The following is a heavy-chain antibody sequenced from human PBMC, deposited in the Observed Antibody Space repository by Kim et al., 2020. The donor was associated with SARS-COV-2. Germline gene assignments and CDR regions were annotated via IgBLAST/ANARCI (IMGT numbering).Heavy chain of an antibody. V-gene: IGHV1-69*04. J-gene: IGHJ6*02. CDR2: IIPILGIA. D-gene: IGHD6-19*01. CDR3: ARDPGIAVAGTNYYYYYGMDV. Sequence: SVKVSCKASGGTFSSYAISWVRQAPGQGLEWMGRIIPILGIANYAQKFPGRVTITADKSTSTAYMELSSLRSEDTAVYYCARDPGIAVAGTNYYYYYGMDVWGQGTTVTVSS. CDR1: GGTFSSYA.